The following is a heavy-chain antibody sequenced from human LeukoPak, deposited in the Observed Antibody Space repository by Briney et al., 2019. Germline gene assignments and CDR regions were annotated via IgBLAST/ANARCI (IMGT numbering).Heavy chain of an antibody. J-gene: IGHJ5*02. CDR1: GLTFSRYW. Sequence: GGCLSPSCAAAGLTFSRYWTGWVRQTPRGWLEWVAYIKQDGTEKYYVDSVKGRFTISRDNAKNFLYLQMNSLRAEDTAVYYCAKMGDIVVVVDWFDPWGQGTLVTVSS. CDR3: AKMGDIVVVVDWFDP. D-gene: IGHD2-15*01. V-gene: IGHV3-7*03. CDR2: IKQDGTEK.